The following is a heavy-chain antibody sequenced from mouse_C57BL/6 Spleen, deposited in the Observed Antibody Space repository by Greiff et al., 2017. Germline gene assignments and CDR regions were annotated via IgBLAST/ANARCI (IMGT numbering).Heavy chain of an antibody. V-gene: IGHV1-50*01. CDR1: GYTFTSYW. CDR2: IDPSDSYT. D-gene: IGHD2-3*01. Sequence: QVQLQQPGAELVKPGASVKLSCKASGYTFTSYWMQWVKQRPGQGLEWIGEIDPSDSYTNYNQKFKGKATLTVDTSSSTAYMQLSSLTSEDSAVYYCARPYDYFDYWGQGTTLTVSS. CDR3: ARPYDYFDY. J-gene: IGHJ2*01.